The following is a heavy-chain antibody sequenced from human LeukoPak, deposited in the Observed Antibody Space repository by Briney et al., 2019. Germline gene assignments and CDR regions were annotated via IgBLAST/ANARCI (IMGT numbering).Heavy chain of an antibody. V-gene: IGHV3-74*01. CDR2: INSDGSST. D-gene: IGHD6-6*01. CDR1: GFTFSSYW. CDR3: ARGLSGYVSSLGY. Sequence: WGSLRLSCAASGFTFSSYWMHRVRQAPGKGLVWVSRINSDGSSTSYADSVRGRFSISRDNAKNTLYLQMNSLRAEDTAVYYCARGLSGYVSSLGYWGQGTLVTVSA. J-gene: IGHJ4*02.